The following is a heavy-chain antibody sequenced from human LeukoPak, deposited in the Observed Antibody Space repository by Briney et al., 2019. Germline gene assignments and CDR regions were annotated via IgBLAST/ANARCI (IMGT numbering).Heavy chain of an antibody. J-gene: IGHJ3*02. V-gene: IGHV5-51*01. CDR2: IYPGDSDT. CDR3: ARHVPLRAATSGAFDI. CDR1: GYSFTSYW. Sequence: GESLKISCKGSGYSFTSYWIGWVRQMPGKGLEWMGIIYPGDSDTRYSPSFQGQVTISADKSISTAYLQWSSLKASDTAMYYCARHVPLRAATSGAFDIWGQGTMVTVSS. D-gene: IGHD6-25*01.